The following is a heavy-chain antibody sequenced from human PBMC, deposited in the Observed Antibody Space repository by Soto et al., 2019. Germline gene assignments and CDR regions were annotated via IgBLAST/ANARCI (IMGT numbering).Heavy chain of an antibody. V-gene: IGHV3-30*18. CDR3: AKGRHYYDSSGYYPEGY. D-gene: IGHD3-22*01. J-gene: IGHJ4*02. CDR2: ISYDGSNK. Sequence: SLRLSCAASGFTFSSYGMHWVRQAPGKGLEWVAVISYDGSNKYYADSVKGRFTISRDNSKNTLYLQMNSLRAEDTAVYYCAKGRHYYDSSGYYPEGYWGQGTLVTVS. CDR1: GFTFSSYG.